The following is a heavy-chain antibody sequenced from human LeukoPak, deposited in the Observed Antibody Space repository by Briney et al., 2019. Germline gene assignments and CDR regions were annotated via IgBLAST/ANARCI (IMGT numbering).Heavy chain of an antibody. V-gene: IGHV1-2*02. CDR2: INPNSGGT. J-gene: IGHJ4*02. CDR3: ARYYDSSGYYYFDY. CDR1: GYXFTGYY. Sequence: ASVKVSCKASGYXFTGYYIHWVRQAPGQGLEWMGWINPNSGGTNYAQKFQGRVTMTRDTSISTAYMELSRLRSDDTAVYYCARYYDSSGYYYFDYWGQGTLVTVSS. D-gene: IGHD3-22*01.